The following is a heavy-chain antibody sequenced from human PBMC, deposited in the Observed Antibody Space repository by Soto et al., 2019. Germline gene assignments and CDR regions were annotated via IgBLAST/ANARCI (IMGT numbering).Heavy chain of an antibody. CDR1: GFTFSSYG. CDR3: ARDADIVATIDY. CDR2: IWYDGSNK. D-gene: IGHD5-12*01. J-gene: IGHJ4*02. Sequence: SGGSLRLSCAASGFTFSSYGMHWVRQAPGKGLEWVAVIWYDGSNKYYADSVKGRFTISRDNSKNTLYLQMNSLRAEDTAVYYCARDADIVATIDYWGQGTLVTVSS. V-gene: IGHV3-33*01.